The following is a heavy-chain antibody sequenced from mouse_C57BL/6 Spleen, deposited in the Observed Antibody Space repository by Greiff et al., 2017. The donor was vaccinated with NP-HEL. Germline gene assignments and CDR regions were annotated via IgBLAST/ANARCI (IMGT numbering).Heavy chain of an antibody. CDR1: GYAFTNYL. J-gene: IGHJ2*01. CDR2: INPGSGGT. CDR3: ARSPDY. Sequence: QVQLQQSGAELVRPGTSVKVSCKASGYAFTNYLIEWVKQRPGQGLEWIGVINPGSGGTNYNETFKGKATLTADKSSSTAYMQLSSLTSEDSAVYFCARSPDYWGQGTTLTVSS. V-gene: IGHV1-54*01.